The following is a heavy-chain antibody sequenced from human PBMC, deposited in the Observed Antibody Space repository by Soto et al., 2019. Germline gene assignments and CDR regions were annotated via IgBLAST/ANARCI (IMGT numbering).Heavy chain of an antibody. CDR2: ISYDGSIK. Sequence: QVQLVESGGGVVQPGRSLRLSCAASGFTFSSYAMHWVRQAPGKGLEWVAVISYDGSIKYYADSVKGRFTISRDNSKNTRYLQVNSLRAEDTAVYYCARRVARIPTRLECYDYGMDVWGQGTTVTVSS. J-gene: IGHJ6*02. CDR3: ARRVARIPTRLECYDYGMDV. CDR1: GFTFSSYA. V-gene: IGHV3-30-3*01. D-gene: IGHD6-6*01.